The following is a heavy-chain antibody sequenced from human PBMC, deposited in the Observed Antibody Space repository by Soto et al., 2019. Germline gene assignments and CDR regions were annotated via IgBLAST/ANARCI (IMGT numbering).Heavy chain of an antibody. V-gene: IGHV3-15*01. CDR1: GFTFSNAW. Sequence: EVQLVESGGGLVKPGGSLRLSCAASGFTFSNAWMSWGRQAPGKGLEWVGRIKSKTDGGATDYAAPVKGRFTISRDDSNNTLYLQMNSLKTEDTAVYYCTTENMIVVVMDGGWFDPWGQGTLVTVSS. CDR2: IKSKTDGGAT. J-gene: IGHJ5*02. D-gene: IGHD3-22*01. CDR3: TTENMIVVVMDGGWFDP.